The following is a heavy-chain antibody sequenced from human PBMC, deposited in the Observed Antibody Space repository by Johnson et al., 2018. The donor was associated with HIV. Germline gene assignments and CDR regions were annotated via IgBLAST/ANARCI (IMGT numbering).Heavy chain of an antibody. V-gene: IGHV3-9*01. Sequence: VQLVESGVNLVQPGRSLRLYCAASGFTFDDYAIQWVRQAPGKGLAWVSGLDWYSGNIGNTDSVKGRFTISRDNAKNSLYLQMNSLRAEDTALYYCARDRQAVRGTFDIWGQGTMVTVSS. CDR1: GFTFDDYA. CDR2: LDWYSGNI. J-gene: IGHJ3*02. D-gene: IGHD6-19*01. CDR3: ARDRQAVRGTFDI.